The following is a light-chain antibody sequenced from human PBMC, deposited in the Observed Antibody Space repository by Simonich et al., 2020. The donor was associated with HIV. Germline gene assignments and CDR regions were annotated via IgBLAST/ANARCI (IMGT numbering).Light chain of an antibody. CDR3: MQGIYLPYT. V-gene: IGKV2-29*02. CDR2: EVY. CDR1: QSLLHCDGKTY. Sequence: DIVMTQTPLSLSVTPGQPASISSKSSQSLLHCDGKTYLYWYRQKPGQSPQLRIYEVYSRFSGVPDRFSGSGSGTDFTLRISRVEAEDVGIYYCMQGIYLPYTFGQGTKLEIK. J-gene: IGKJ2*01.